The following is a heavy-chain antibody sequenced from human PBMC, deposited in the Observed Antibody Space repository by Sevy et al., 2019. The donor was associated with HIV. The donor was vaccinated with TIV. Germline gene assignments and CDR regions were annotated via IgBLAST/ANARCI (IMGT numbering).Heavy chain of an antibody. CDR1: GFIVSSNY. CDR3: ARGITMMDDAFDI. V-gene: IGHV3-53*01. CDR2: IYSGGST. Sequence: GGSLRLSCAASGFIVSSNYMSWVRQAPGKGLEWVSVIYSGGSTYYADSVKGRFTISRDSSKNTLYLQMNSLRAEDTAVYYCARGITMMDDAFDISGQGTLVTVSS. J-gene: IGHJ3*02. D-gene: IGHD3-22*01.